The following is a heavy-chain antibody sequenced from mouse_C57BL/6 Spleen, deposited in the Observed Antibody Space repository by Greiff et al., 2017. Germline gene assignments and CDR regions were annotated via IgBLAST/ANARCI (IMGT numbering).Heavy chain of an antibody. J-gene: IGHJ1*03. CDR3: VRNDAGSRGWYFDV. D-gene: IGHD1-1*01. Sequence: QVQLQQPGAELVMPGASVKLSCKASGYTFTSYWMHWVKQRPGQGLEWIGEIDPSDSYTNYNQKFKGKSTLTVDKSSSTDYMQLSSLTSDDSAVYYYVRNDAGSRGWYFDVWGTGTTVTVSS. V-gene: IGHV1-69*01. CDR1: GYTFTSYW. CDR2: IDPSDSYT.